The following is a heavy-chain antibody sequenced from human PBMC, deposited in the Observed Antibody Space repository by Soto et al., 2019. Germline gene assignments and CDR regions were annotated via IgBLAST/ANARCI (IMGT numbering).Heavy chain of an antibody. CDR3: ARDIRGYGMDV. D-gene: IGHD3-10*01. J-gene: IGHJ6*02. Sequence: GGSLRLSCAASGFDFGDYYMSWSRLAPGKGLEWISYISDSGSPLYYADSVKGRFSISRDNARKSVYLQMNNLRADDTALYFCARDIRGYGMDVWGQGTTVTVSS. CDR1: GFDFGDYY. V-gene: IGHV3-11*01. CDR2: ISDSGSPL.